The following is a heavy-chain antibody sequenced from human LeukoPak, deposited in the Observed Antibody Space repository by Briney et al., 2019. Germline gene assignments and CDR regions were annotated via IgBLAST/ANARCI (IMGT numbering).Heavy chain of an antibody. J-gene: IGHJ3*02. V-gene: IGHV3-7*01. D-gene: IGHD4-17*01. CDR1: GFTFSSYW. Sequence: GGSLRLSCAASGFTFSSYWMTWVRQAPGKGLEWVANIKPDGSEKYCVDSVKGRFTISRDNAKKSLYLQMNSLRAEDTAVYYCARGDFNDYGDYVDAFEIWGQGTMVTVSA. CDR2: IKPDGSEK. CDR3: ARGDFNDYGDYVDAFEI.